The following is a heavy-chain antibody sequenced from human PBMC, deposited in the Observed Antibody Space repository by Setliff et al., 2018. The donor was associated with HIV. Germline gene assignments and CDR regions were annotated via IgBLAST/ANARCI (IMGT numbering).Heavy chain of an antibody. CDR2: INTDGSDT. J-gene: IGHJ4*02. CDR3: AKSQPAAGRDY. Sequence: GGSLRLSCAASGFTFGNYWMHWVRQAPGKGPVDISHINTDGSDTNYAASVKGRFTISRDNAKNTLYLQLNSLRAEDTAVYYCAKSQPAAGRDYWGQGTLVTVSS. D-gene: IGHD2-2*01. V-gene: IGHV3-74*01. CDR1: GFTFGNYW.